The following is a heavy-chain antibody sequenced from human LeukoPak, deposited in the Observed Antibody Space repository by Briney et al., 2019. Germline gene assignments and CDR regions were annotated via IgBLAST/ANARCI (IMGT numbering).Heavy chain of an antibody. CDR2: ISYDGSNK. CDR3: ARDSLGYSSGWYFDY. Sequence: GGSLRLSCAASGFTFSSYGMHWVRQAPGKGLEWVAVISYDGSNKYYADSVKGRFTISRDNSKNTLYLQMNSLRAEDTAVYYCARDSLGYSSGWYFDYWGQGTLVTVSS. V-gene: IGHV3-30*03. D-gene: IGHD6-19*01. CDR1: GFTFSSYG. J-gene: IGHJ4*02.